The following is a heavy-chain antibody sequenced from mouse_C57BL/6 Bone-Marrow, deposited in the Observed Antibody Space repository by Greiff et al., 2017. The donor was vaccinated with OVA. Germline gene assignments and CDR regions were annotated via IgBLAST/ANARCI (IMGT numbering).Heavy chain of an antibody. J-gene: IGHJ4*01. D-gene: IGHD2-12*01. CDR1: GFTFSDYG. V-gene: IGHV5-17*01. Sequence: EVQVVESGGGLVKPGGSLKLSCAASGFTFSDYGMHWVRQAPEKGLEWVAYISSGSSTIYYADTVKGRFTISRDNAKNTLFLQMTSLRSEDTAMYYCAPYTLYYAMDYWGQGTSVTVSS. CDR3: APYTLYYAMDY. CDR2: ISSGSSTI.